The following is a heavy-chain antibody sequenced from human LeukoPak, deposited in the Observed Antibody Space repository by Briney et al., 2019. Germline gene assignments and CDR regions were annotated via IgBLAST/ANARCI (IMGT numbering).Heavy chain of an antibody. CDR2: ISSSSDII. CDR3: APSSAAPGNY. D-gene: IGHD1-7*01. CDR1: GFTFSSYS. Sequence: GGSLRLSCAASGFTFSSYSMNWVRQAPGKGLEWVSYISSSSDIIYYADSVKGRFTISRDNAKNSLYLQMNSLRAEDTAVYYCAPSSAAPGNYWGQGTMVTVSS. V-gene: IGHV3-48*04. J-gene: IGHJ3*01.